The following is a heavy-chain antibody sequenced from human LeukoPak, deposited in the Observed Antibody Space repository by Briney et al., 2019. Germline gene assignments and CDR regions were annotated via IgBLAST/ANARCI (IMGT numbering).Heavy chain of an antibody. J-gene: IGHJ4*02. CDR2: IKGDESAR. V-gene: IGHV3-7*01. CDR3: ARDVGGSLDY. CDR1: GFTFSNYW. D-gene: IGHD1-26*01. Sequence: PGGSLRLSCVASGFTFSNYWMSWVRQAPGKGLEWVANIKGDESARHQADSVKGRFTISRDNAKKSVYLQMSSLRGEDTAVYYCARDVGGSLDYWGQGTLVTVSS.